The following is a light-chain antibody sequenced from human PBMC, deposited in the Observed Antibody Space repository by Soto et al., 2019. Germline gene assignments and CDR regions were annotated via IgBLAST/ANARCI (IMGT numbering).Light chain of an antibody. CDR1: QSVSSSY. J-gene: IGKJ2*01. Sequence: EIVLTQSPGTLSLSPGERATLSCRASQSVSSSYLAWYQQKPGQAPRLLIYGASSRATGIPDRFSGSGSGTAFTLTLSRLEPEDFAVYYCHHYGSSPYTFGQATKLAIK. CDR3: HHYGSSPYT. V-gene: IGKV3-20*01. CDR2: GAS.